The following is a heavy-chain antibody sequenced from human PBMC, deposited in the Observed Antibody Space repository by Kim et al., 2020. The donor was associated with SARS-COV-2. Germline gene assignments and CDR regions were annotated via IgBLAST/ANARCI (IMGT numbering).Heavy chain of an antibody. J-gene: IGHJ4*02. V-gene: IGHV4-34*01. CDR2: INHSGST. CDR1: GGSFSGYY. D-gene: IGHD3-22*01. Sequence: SETLSLTCAVYGGSFSGYYWSWIRQPPGKGLEWIGEINHSGSTNYNPSLKSRVTISVDTSKNQFSLKLSSVTAADTAVYYCARVTTYYYDSSGYFNPYYFDYWGQGTLVTVSS. CDR3: ARVTTYYYDSSGYFNPYYFDY.